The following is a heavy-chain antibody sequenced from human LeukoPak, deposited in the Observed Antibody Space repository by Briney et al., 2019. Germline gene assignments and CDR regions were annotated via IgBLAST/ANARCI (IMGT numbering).Heavy chain of an antibody. V-gene: IGHV1-2*02. J-gene: IGHJ4*02. D-gene: IGHD4-17*01. Sequence: VASVKVSCKASGYTFTSYAMNWVRQAPGQGLEWMGWINPNSGGTNYAQKFQGRVTMTRDTSISTAYMELSRLRSDDTAVYYCARTHDYGDLDYWGQGTLVTVSS. CDR1: GYTFTSYA. CDR3: ARTHDYGDLDY. CDR2: INPNSGGT.